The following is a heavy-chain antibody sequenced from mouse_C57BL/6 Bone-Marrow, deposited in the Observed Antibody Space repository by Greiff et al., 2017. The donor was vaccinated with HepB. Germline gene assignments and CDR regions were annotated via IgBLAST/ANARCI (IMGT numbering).Heavy chain of an antibody. CDR3: ASLITTVVAPVAY. V-gene: IGHV14-2*01. J-gene: IGHJ3*01. CDR1: GFNIKDYY. Sequence: VHVKQSGAELVKPGASVKLSCTASGFNIKDYYMHWVKQRTEQGLEWIGRIDPEDGETKYAPKFQGKATITADTSSNTAYLQLSSLTSEDTAVYYCASLITTVVAPVAYWGQGTLVTVSA. D-gene: IGHD1-1*01. CDR2: IDPEDGET.